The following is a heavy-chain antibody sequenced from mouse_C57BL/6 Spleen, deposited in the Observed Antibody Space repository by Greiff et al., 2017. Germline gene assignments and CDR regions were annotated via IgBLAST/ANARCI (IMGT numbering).Heavy chain of an antibody. CDR3: AKAHYYDYDDWYFDV. J-gene: IGHJ1*03. V-gene: IGHV2-5*01. Sequence: VQVVESGPGLVQPSQSLSITCTVSGFSLTSYGVHWVRQSPGKGLEWLGVIWRGGSTDYNAAFMSRLSITKDNSKSQVFFKMNSLQADDTAIYYCAKAHYYDYDDWYFDVWGTGTTVTVSS. D-gene: IGHD2-4*01. CDR1: GFSLTSYG. CDR2: IWRGGST.